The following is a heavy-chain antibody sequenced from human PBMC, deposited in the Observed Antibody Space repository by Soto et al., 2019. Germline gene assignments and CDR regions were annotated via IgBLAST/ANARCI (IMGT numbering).Heavy chain of an antibody. Sequence: SETLSLTCTVSDDFISSYYWNWIRQPAGKGLEWIGRVSTSGATNYNPSLESRVTMSVDTSKNKFSLKPTSVTAADTAVYSCARDGYDGSGSPYPAYWGPGTQVTVSS. V-gene: IGHV4-4*07. CDR1: DDFISSYY. CDR2: VSTSGAT. J-gene: IGHJ4*02. CDR3: ARDGYDGSGSPYPAY. D-gene: IGHD3-10*01.